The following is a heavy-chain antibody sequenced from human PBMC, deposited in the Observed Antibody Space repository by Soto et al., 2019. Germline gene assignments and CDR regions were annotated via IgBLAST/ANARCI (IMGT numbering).Heavy chain of an antibody. D-gene: IGHD3-16*01. CDR1: GYSFTSQY. V-gene: IGHV1-46*01. Sequence: QVQLVQSGAEVKKPGASVKISCEASGYSFTSQYVHWVRQAPGQGLEWMGIINPNGGSTTYAQKSGGGATRNRDPSKSKVYRGGGTRNSGAPASFYCARERCLPRGGGGTEPLDIWGQGTMVTVAS. CDR2: INPNGGST. CDR3: ARERCLPRGGGGTEPLDI. J-gene: IGHJ3*02.